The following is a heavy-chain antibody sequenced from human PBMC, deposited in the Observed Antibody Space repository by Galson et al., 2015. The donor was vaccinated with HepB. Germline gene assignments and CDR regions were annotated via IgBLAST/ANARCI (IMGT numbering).Heavy chain of an antibody. V-gene: IGHV3-30*18. J-gene: IGHJ4*02. CDR2: ISYDGSNK. CDR1: GFTFSSYG. D-gene: IGHD3-22*01. Sequence: SLRLSCAASGFTFSSYGMHWVRQAPGKGLEWVAAISYDGSNKYYADSVKGRFTISRDNSKNTLYLQMNSLRAEDTAVYYCAKESYYDSSGNVYYFDYWGQGTLVTVSS. CDR3: AKESYYDSSGNVYYFDY.